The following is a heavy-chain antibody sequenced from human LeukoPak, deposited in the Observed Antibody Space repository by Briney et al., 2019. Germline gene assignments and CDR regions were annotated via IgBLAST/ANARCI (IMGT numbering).Heavy chain of an antibody. CDR2: IWHHGSKT. CDR1: GFIFSSFG. D-gene: IGHD3-22*01. CDR3: AKDPGYYDSSWGIWKDY. Sequence: GRSLRLSCVASGFIFSSFGMHWVRQAPGKGLEWVALIWHHGSKTNYGDSVKGRFTISRDNSKNTLYLQMNSLRAEDTAVYYCAKDPGYYDSSWGIWKDYWGQGTLVTVSS. V-gene: IGHV3-33*06. J-gene: IGHJ4*02.